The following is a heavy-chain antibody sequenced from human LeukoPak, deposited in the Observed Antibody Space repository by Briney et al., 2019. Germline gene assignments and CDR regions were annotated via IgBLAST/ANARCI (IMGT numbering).Heavy chain of an antibody. CDR2: ISSSSSYI. Sequence: GGSLRLSCAASGFTFSAHSMNWVRQAPGKGLEWVSSISSSSSYIYYADSVKGRFTISRDNAKNSLYLQMNSLRAEDTAVYCCARDAPPHYCSGGSCYSGIDYWGQGTLVTVSS. CDR1: GFTFSAHS. CDR3: ARDAPPHYCSGGSCYSGIDY. D-gene: IGHD2-15*01. J-gene: IGHJ4*02. V-gene: IGHV3-21*01.